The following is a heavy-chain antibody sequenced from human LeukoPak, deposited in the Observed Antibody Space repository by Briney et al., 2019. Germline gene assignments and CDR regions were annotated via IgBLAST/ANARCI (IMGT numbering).Heavy chain of an antibody. CDR2: INPNSGGT. D-gene: IGHD3-9*01. J-gene: IGHJ4*02. CDR3: ASTVRYFDWLPQFDY. Sequence: ASVKVSCKASTSGYTFTGYYIQWVRQAPGQGLEWMGWINPNSGGTNYAQKFQGRVTMTRDTSISTAYMELSRLRSDDTAVYYCASTVRYFDWLPQFDYWGQGTLVTVSS. CDR1: GYTFTGYY. V-gene: IGHV1-2*02.